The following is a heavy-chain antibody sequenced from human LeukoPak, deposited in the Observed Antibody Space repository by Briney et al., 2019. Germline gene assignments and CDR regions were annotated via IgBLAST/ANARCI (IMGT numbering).Heavy chain of an antibody. D-gene: IGHD3-10*01. J-gene: IGHJ4*02. V-gene: IGHV3-23*01. CDR2: VSGGADSGGRT. CDR1: GFTSSNYA. Sequence: GGSLRLSCAASGFTSSNYAMTWVRQAPGKGLEWVSTVSGGADSGGRTYYVDSVKGRFTISRDNSKNTLYLQMNSLRAEDTAVYYCARGDNRGPPYYFDYWGQGTLVTVSS. CDR3: ARGDNRGPPYYFDY.